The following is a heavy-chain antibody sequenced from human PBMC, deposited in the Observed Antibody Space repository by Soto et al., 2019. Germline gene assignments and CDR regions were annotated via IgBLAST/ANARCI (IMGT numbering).Heavy chain of an antibody. V-gene: IGHV3-30-3*01. CDR1: GFTFSSYA. Sequence: QVQLVESGGGVVQPGRSLRLSCAASGFTFSSYAMNWVRQAQGKGLEWVAVISYDGSNKYYADSVKGRFTISRDNSKNTLYLQMNSLRAEDTAVYYCARDATDYAMKGIMDVWGQGTTVTVSS. CDR2: ISYDGSNK. CDR3: ARDATDYAMKGIMDV. D-gene: IGHD4-17*01. J-gene: IGHJ6*02.